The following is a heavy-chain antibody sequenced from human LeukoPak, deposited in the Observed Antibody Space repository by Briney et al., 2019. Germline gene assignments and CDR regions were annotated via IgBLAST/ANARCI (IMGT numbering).Heavy chain of an antibody. CDR1: GFTVSSNY. J-gene: IGHJ3*02. D-gene: IGHD6-19*01. CDR2: ISSSGSTI. CDR3: AREGLNAFDI. Sequence: GGSLRLSCAASGFTVSSNYMSWVRQAPGKGLEWVSYISSSGSTIYYADSVKGRFTISRDNAKNSLYLQMNSLRAEDTAVYYCAREGLNAFDIWGQGTMVTVSS. V-gene: IGHV3-11*04.